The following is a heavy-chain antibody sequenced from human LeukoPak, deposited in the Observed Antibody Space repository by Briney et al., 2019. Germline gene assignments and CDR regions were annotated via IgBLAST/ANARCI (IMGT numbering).Heavy chain of an antibody. CDR3: ARDTSIAVAGIPEYFQH. J-gene: IGHJ1*01. CDR2: ISSSSSYT. V-gene: IGHV3-11*05. D-gene: IGHD6-19*01. CDR1: GFTFSDYY. Sequence: PGGSLRLSCAASGFTFSDYYMSWIRQAPGKGLGWVSYISSSSSYTNYADSVKGRFTISRDNAKNSLYLQMNSLRAEDTAVYYCARDTSIAVAGIPEYFQHWGQGTLVTVSS.